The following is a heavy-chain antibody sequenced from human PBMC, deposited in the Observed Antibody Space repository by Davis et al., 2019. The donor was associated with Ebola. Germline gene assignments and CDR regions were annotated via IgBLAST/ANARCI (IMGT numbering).Heavy chain of an antibody. Sequence: SGPTLVKPTQTLTLTCSFSGFSLSTTGLGVGWIRQPPGKALEWLALIYWDDDKRYSPSLRSRPTISKDTSKNQVVLTMTNMDPLDTATYYCAHKAYGSLANWFGPWGQGMLVTVAS. D-gene: IGHD4-17*01. CDR3: AHKAYGSLANWFGP. CDR2: IYWDDDK. V-gene: IGHV2-5*02. J-gene: IGHJ5*02. CDR1: GFSLSTTGLG.